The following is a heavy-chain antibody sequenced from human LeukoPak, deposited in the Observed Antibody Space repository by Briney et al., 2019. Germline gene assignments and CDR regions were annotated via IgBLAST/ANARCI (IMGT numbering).Heavy chain of an antibody. CDR2: ISSSSSLI. V-gene: IGHV3-21*04. CDR3: AKDYDSSGFTEGGLNDY. J-gene: IGHJ4*02. D-gene: IGHD3-22*01. CDR1: GFTFSYYS. Sequence: GGSLRLSCAASGFTFSYYSMNWVRQAPGRGLEWVSCISSSSSLIFYSDSVRGRFTISRDNAKNLLYLHMNSLRVEDTAVYYCAKDYDSSGFTEGGLNDYWGQGTLVTVSS.